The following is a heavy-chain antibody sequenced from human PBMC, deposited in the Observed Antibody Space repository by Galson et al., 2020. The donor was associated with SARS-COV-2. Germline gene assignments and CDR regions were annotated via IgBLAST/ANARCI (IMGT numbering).Heavy chain of an antibody. J-gene: IGHJ5*02. CDR3: VRGGLGVSENYWFDP. CDR2: ISSTGSIK. D-gene: IGHD3-16*01. V-gene: IGHV3-48*03. Sequence: GGSLRLSCAASGFTFSNYEMNWVRQAPGKGLEWVSYISSTGSIKYYADSVEGRFTISRDNAKNSLYLQMNSLRAEDTALYHCVRGGLGVSENYWFDPWGQGILVTVSS. CDR1: GFTFSNYE.